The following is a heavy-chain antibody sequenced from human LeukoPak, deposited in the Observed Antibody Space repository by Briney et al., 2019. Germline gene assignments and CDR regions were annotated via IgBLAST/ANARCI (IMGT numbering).Heavy chain of an antibody. D-gene: IGHD4-11*01. J-gene: IGHJ5*02. CDR2: IYHSGST. CDR1: GYSISSGYY. CDR3: ARLIPRMTTITTNWFDP. V-gene: IGHV4-38-2*01. Sequence: PSETLSLTCAVSGYSISSGYYWGWIRQPPGKGLEWIGSIYHSGSTYYNPSLKSRVTISVDTSKNQFSLKLSSVTAADTAVYYCARLIPRMTTITTNWFDPWGQGNPGHRLL.